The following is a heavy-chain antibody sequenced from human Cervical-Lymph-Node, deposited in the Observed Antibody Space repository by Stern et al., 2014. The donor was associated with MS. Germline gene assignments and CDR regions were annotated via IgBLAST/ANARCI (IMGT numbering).Heavy chain of an antibody. CDR1: GGSISSYF. CDR2: IYYSGST. V-gene: IGHV4-59*01. Sequence: QVQLVESGPGLVKPSETLSLTCSVSGGSISSYFWSWIRQPPGKGLEWLGYIYYSGSTDSNPSLQSRVTLSVDTSKKQFSLKLSSVTPADTAVYYCAGFAVTTWYVMDVWGQGTTVIVSS. D-gene: IGHD4-17*01. CDR3: AGFAVTTWYVMDV. J-gene: IGHJ6*02.